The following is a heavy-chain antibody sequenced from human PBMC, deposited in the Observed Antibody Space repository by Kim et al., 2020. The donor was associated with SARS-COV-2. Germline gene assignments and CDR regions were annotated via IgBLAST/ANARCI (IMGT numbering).Heavy chain of an antibody. V-gene: IGHV4-39*01. CDR3: ARGYYYDSSGYSH. J-gene: IGHJ4*02. D-gene: IGHD3-22*01. Sequence: YHPSLQSRVTISVDTSKNPFSLKLSSVTAADTAVYYCARGYYYDSSGYSHWGQGTLVTVSS.